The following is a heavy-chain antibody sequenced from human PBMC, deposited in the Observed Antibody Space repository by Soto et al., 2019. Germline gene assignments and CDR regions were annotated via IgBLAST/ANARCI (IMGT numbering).Heavy chain of an antibody. Sequence: SVKVSCRASVGTLSSYAISWVRQAPGQGLEWMGGIIPIFGTANYAQKFQGRVTITADESTRTAYMELRSLRSEDTAVYYCARVVASSREVAKNDWGQGTLVTVSS. D-gene: IGHD5-12*01. CDR2: IIPIFGTA. CDR3: ARVVASSREVAKND. CDR1: VGTLSSYA. V-gene: IGHV1-69*13. J-gene: IGHJ4*02.